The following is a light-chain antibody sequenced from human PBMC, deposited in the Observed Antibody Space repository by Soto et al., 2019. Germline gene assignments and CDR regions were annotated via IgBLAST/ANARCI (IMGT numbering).Light chain of an antibody. CDR1: SSNIGAGYD. CDR3: AAWDDSLSGWV. Sequence: QSVLTQPPSVSGAPGQRVTISCTGRSSNIGAGYDVHWYQQLPGTAPKLLIYGNNNRPSGVPDRFSGSKSGTSASLAITGLQPEDEADYYCAAWDDSLSGWVFGGGTKLTVL. V-gene: IGLV1-40*01. J-gene: IGLJ3*02. CDR2: GNN.